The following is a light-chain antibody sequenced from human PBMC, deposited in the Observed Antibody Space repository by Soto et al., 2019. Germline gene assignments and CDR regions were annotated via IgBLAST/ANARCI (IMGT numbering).Light chain of an antibody. Sequence: AIQMTQSPSSLSASEGDRVTITCRASQGIRNKLGWYQQKPGKAPKLLIYAASSLQSGVPSRFSGSGSGTDFTLTISSLQPEAFATYYCLQDYNYPWTFGQGTKVEIK. V-gene: IGKV1-6*01. J-gene: IGKJ1*01. CDR3: LQDYNYPWT. CDR2: AAS. CDR1: QGIRNK.